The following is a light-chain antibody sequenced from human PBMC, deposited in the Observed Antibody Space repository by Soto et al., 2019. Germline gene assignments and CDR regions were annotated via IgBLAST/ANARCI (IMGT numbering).Light chain of an antibody. J-gene: IGKJ4*01. V-gene: IGKV3-20*01. CDR2: GTS. CDR1: QSVTDTY. CDR3: QQDGSSPGT. Sequence: DIVLTQSPGTLSLSVGERAALSCRASQSVTDTYLAWYQQKPGQAPRLIIYGTSIKATGISDRFTGSGSGTDFTLTISRLAPEDFAVYYCQQDGSSPGTFGGGTRVEI.